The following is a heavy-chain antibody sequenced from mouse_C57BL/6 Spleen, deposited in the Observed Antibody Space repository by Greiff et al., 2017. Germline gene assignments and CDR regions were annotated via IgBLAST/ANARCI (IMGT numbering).Heavy chain of an antibody. D-gene: IGHD2-3*01. J-gene: IGHJ3*01. CDR3: ARLKMAFAY. CDR2: IDPSYSYT. Sequence: QVQLQQSGAELVMPGASVKLSCKASGYTFTSYWMHWVKQRPGQGLEWIGEIDPSYSYTTYNQKFKGKSTLTVDKSSSTAYMQLSSLTSEDSAVYYCARLKMAFAYWGQGTLVTVSA. CDR1: GYTFTSYW. V-gene: IGHV1-69*01.